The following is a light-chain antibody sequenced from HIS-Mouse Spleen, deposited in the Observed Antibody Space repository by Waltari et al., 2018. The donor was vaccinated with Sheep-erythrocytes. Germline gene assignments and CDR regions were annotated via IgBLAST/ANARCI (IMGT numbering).Light chain of an antibody. J-gene: IGLJ3*02. CDR3: SSYAGRNNWV. V-gene: IGLV2-8*01. CDR2: EVS. Sequence: QSALTQPPSASGSPGQPVTISCTGTSSDVGGYNYVSWYQQHPGNAPKLMICEVSKRPSGVPGRFSGSKSGNAAPLTISGLQAEDEADYYCSSYAGRNNWVFGGGTKLTVL. CDR1: SSDVGGYNY.